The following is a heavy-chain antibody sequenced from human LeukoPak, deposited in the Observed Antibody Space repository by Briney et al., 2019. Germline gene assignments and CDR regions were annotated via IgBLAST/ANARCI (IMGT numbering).Heavy chain of an antibody. CDR3: ARDYYGSRSSSFDP. V-gene: IGHV1-8*01. D-gene: IGHD3-10*01. CDR1: GYTFTSYD. CDR2: MNPNSGNT. J-gene: IGHJ5*02. Sequence: GASVKVSCKAFGYTFTSYDINWVRQATGQGLEWLGWMNPNSGNTGYAQNFQGRVTMTRNTSISTAYMELSSLRSEDTAVYYCARDYYGSRSSSFDPWGQGTLVTVSS.